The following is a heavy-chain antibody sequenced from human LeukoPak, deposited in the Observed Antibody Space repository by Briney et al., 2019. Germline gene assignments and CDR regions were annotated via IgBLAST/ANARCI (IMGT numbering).Heavy chain of an antibody. V-gene: IGHV3-30*18. CDR1: GFTFRSYG. D-gene: IGHD3-22*01. Sequence: PGGSLRLSCVASGFTFRSYGMHWVRQAPGKGLEWVAVISYDGSNQHYADSVKGRFTISRDSSKNTLYLQMDSLRAEDTAVYFCAKDTGYYYDSPDLWGQGTLVTVSS. CDR2: ISYDGSNQ. CDR3: AKDTGYYYDSPDL. J-gene: IGHJ5*02.